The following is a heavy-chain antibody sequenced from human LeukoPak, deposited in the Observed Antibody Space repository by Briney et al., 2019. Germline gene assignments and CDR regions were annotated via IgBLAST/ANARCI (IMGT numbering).Heavy chain of an antibody. CDR1: GFTFSSYC. V-gene: IGHV3-7*01. D-gene: IGHD2-2*01. CDR2: IKQDGSEK. Sequence: GGSLRLSCAASGFTFSSYCMSWVRQAPGKGLEWVANIKQDGSEKYYVDSVKGRFTISRDNAKNSLYLQMNSLRAEDTAVYYCARDRGYCSSTSCHYYYYGMDVWGQGTTVTVSS. CDR3: ARDRGYCSSTSCHYYYYGMDV. J-gene: IGHJ6*02.